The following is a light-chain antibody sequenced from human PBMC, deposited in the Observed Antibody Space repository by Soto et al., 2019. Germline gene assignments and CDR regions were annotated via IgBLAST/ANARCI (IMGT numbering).Light chain of an antibody. J-gene: IGKJ4*02. CDR3: QQYNNLSLV. V-gene: IGKV3-15*01. CDR1: QSVRTY. CDR2: GAS. Sequence: EIVMSQSPAALSASPGERATLSCRASQSVRTYLAWYQQKPGQAPRLLIYGASTRAAGIPARFSGSGSGTEFTLTISSLQSEDFAVYYCQQYNNLSLVFGGGTMVEI.